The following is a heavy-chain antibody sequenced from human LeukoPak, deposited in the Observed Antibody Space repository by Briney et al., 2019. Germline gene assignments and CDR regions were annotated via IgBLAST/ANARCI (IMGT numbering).Heavy chain of an antibody. V-gene: IGHV4-34*01. Sequence: SETLSLTCAVYGGSFSGYYWSWIRQPPGKGLEWIGEINHSGSTNYNPSLKGRVTISVDTSKNQFSLKLSSVTAADTAVYYCARGKNSGWYRTSWFDPWGQGTLVTVSS. D-gene: IGHD6-19*01. CDR1: GGSFSGYY. J-gene: IGHJ5*02. CDR3: ARGKNSGWYRTSWFDP. CDR2: INHSGST.